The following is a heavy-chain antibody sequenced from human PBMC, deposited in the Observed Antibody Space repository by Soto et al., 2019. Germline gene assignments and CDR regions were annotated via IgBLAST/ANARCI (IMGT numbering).Heavy chain of an antibody. CDR3: ARHIKGDFWSGYYFDY. V-gene: IGHV4-39*01. D-gene: IGHD3-3*01. J-gene: IGHJ4*02. CDR1: GGSISSSSYY. CDR2: IYYSGST. Sequence: QLQLQESGPGLVKPSETLSLTCTVSGGSISSSSYYWGWIRQPPGKGLEWIGSIYYSGSTYYNPSLKSRVTISVDTSKNQFSLKLSSVTAADTAVYYCARHIKGDFWSGYYFDYWGQGTLVTVSS.